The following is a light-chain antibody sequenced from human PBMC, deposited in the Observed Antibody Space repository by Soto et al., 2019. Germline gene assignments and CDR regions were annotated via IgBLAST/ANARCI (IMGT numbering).Light chain of an antibody. CDR2: AAS. J-gene: IGKJ3*01. V-gene: IGKV3-20*01. CDR3: QQFGSSPGFT. Sequence: EIVMTQSPGTLSLSPGERATLSCRASQSINNRYLAWYQQQPGQAPRLLIYAASSRATGIPDRFSGSGSGTAFTLTIIRLEPEDFAVYYCQQFGSSPGFTFGPGTKVDIK. CDR1: QSINNRY.